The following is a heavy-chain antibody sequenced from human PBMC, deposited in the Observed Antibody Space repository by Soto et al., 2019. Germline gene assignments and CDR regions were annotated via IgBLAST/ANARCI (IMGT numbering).Heavy chain of an antibody. CDR3: AREFIDYGDSGGFDQ. D-gene: IGHD4-17*01. CDR1: GFTFSRDA. J-gene: IGHJ4*02. Sequence: QVHLVESGGGVVQPGTSLRLSCATSGFTFSRDAMHWVRQAPGKGLEWVAILWSDGSNVHYGDSVKGRFTISRDNSKNTLDLQMNDLRVEDTAVYSCAREFIDYGDSGGFDQWGQGTLVSVSS. V-gene: IGHV3-33*01. CDR2: LWSDGSNV.